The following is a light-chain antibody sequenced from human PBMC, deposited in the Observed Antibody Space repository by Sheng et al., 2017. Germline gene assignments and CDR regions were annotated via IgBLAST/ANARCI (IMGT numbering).Light chain of an antibody. Sequence: IVITQSPATLSVSPGERATLSCRAGQSVGSNLAWYQQKPGQAPRLLIYDTYTRATGIPARFSGSGSGTDFTLTISGLQSEDFAVYYCQHYNNWPLYSFGQGTKLEIK. CDR1: QSVGSN. CDR2: DTY. J-gene: IGKJ2*03. V-gene: IGKV3-15*01. CDR3: QHYNNWPLYS.